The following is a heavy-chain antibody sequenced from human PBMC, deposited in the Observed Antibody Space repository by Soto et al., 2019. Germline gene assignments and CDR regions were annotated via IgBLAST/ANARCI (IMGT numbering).Heavy chain of an antibody. CDR3: AREGSNNGFDP. Sequence: GGSLRLSCAASGFTVSSNYMSWVRQAPGKGLEWVSVIYSGGNTYYADSVKGRFTISRDNSKNTLYLQMNSLRAEDTAVYYCAREGSNNGFDPWGQGTLVTVSS. J-gene: IGHJ5*02. V-gene: IGHV3-53*01. CDR2: IYSGGNT. CDR1: GFTVSSNY.